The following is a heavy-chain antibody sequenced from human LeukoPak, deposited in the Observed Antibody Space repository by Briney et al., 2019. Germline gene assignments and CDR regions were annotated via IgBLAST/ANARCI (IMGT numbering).Heavy chain of an antibody. Sequence: GGSLRLSCTASGFTFGDYAMSWVRQAPGKGLEWVGFIRSKAYGGTTEYAASVKGRFTISRDDSKSMAYLQMNSLKTEDTAVYYCTRDGLNYYDSSGYRDYWGQGTLVTVSS. CDR3: TRDGLNYYDSSGYRDY. CDR2: IRSKAYGGTT. J-gene: IGHJ4*02. CDR1: GFTFGDYA. V-gene: IGHV3-49*04. D-gene: IGHD3-22*01.